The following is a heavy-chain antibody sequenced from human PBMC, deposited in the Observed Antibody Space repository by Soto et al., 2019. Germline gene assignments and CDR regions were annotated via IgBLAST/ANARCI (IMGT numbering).Heavy chain of an antibody. CDR3: AKDVSSRRWFDP. CDR1: GASIRSYH. D-gene: IGHD3-16*01. Sequence: SETLSLTCAVSGASIRSYHWSWIRQPAGKGLEWIGRMQHTGNTNYNPSLKSRVTMSVDTSKNQISLKMTSVTAADTAAYFCAKDVSSRRWFDPWGQGILVTVSS. J-gene: IGHJ5*02. V-gene: IGHV4-4*07. CDR2: MQHTGNT.